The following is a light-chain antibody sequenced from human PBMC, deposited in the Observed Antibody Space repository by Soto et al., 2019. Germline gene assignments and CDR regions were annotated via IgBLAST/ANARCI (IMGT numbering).Light chain of an antibody. CDR1: QSISSY. CDR2: AAS. V-gene: IGKV1-39*01. CDR3: QLSYSILA. J-gene: IGKJ3*01. Sequence: DIQMTQSPSSLSASVGDRVTITCRASQSISSYLNWYQQKPGKAPKLLIYAASSLQSGVPSRFSGSRSGTDFTLTISSLQLEDFATYYCQLSYSILAFVLGTKVDIK.